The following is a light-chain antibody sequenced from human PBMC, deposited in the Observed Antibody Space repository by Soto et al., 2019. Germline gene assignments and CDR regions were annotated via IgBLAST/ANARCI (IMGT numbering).Light chain of an antibody. CDR3: QQYDSTPPA. J-gene: IGKJ1*01. Sequence: EIVLTQSPGTLSLSPGDRATLSCRASQSVNSNYLAWYQRKPGQAPRLLIYGASNRATDIPYRFSASGSGTVFARTITRLEAEDYAVYYCQQYDSTPPAFGQGTKVEVK. CDR1: QSVNSNY. V-gene: IGKV3-20*01. CDR2: GAS.